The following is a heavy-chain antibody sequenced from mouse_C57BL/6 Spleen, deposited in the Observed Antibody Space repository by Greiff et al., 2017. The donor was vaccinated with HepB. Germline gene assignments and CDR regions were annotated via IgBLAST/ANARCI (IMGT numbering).Heavy chain of an antibody. CDR2: ISSGGSST. J-gene: IGHJ4*01. V-gene: IGHV5-6*01. D-gene: IGHD3-2*02. Sequence: VQLKESGGDLVKPGGSLKLSCAASGFTFSSYGMSWVRQTPDKRLEWVATISSGGSSTYYPDSVKGRFTITRDNAKNTLYLQVSSLKSEDTAMYYCARHLDSSGYGYYAMDYWGQGTSVTVSS. CDR1: GFTFSSYG. CDR3: ARHLDSSGYGYYAMDY.